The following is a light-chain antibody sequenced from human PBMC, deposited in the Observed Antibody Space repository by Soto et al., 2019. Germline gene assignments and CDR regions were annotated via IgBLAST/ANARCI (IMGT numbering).Light chain of an antibody. CDR1: QSLLHNNGYNY. J-gene: IGKJ5*01. CDR3: MQALQSLT. V-gene: IGKV2-28*01. CDR2: LGS. Sequence: MVITHSLLSLAATHLHPASSSCRSHQSLLHNNGYNYLDWYMQKPGQSPQLLIYLGSNRASGVPDRFSGSGSGTDFTLKISRVEAADVGVYYCMQALQSLTFGQGTHWRL.